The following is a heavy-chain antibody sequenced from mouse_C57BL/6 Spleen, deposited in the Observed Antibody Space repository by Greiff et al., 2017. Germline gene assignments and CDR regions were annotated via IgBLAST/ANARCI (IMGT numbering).Heavy chain of an antibody. V-gene: IGHV5-17*01. J-gene: IGHJ4*01. CDR3: ARPLARSPSMDY. Sequence: EVMLVESGGGLVKPGGSLKLSCAASGFTFSDYGMHWVRQAPEKGLEWVAYISSGSSTIYYADTVKGRFTISRDNAKNTLFLQMTSLRSEDTAMYYCARPLARSPSMDYWGQGTSVTVSS. CDR1: GFTFSDYG. CDR2: ISSGSSTI.